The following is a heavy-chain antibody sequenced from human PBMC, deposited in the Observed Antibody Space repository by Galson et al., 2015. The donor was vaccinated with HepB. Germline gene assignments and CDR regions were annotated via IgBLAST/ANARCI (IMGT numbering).Heavy chain of an antibody. Sequence: ETLSLTCTLSGGSIKNNNFYWGWVRQPPGKRLEWIASIHYTGSAYSNPSLRGRATTSVDMSKNQFSLKVTSVAAADTATYFCARHGAVDGWLAHGGYVYYGMDVWGQGTTVTVSS. CDR1: GGSIKNNNFY. J-gene: IGHJ6*02. D-gene: IGHD6-19*01. CDR2: IHYTGSA. CDR3: ARHGAVDGWLAHGGYVYYGMDV. V-gene: IGHV4-39*01.